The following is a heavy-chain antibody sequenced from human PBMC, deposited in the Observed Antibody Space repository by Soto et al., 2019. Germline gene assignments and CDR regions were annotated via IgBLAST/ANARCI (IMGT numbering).Heavy chain of an antibody. Sequence: PGESQKIWWRGSGYSFTGYGVSWVRQMPGKGLEWMGRIDPSDSYTNYSPSFQGHVTISADKSISTAYLQWSSLKASDTAMYYCARHASYDSSGYPFMDVSGQGTTVTVS. CDR1: GYSFTGYG. CDR2: IDPSDSYT. V-gene: IGHV5-10-1*01. J-gene: IGHJ6*02. CDR3: ARHASYDSSGYPFMDV. D-gene: IGHD3-22*01.